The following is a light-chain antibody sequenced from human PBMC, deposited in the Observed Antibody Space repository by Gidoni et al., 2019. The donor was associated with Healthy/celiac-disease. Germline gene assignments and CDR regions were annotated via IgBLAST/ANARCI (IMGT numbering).Light chain of an antibody. CDR2: AAS. CDR3: QQANSFPRT. J-gene: IGKJ4*01. CDR1: QGISSW. V-gene: IGKV1D-12*01. Sequence: DIQMTQSPSSVSASVGDRVTITCRASQGISSWLDWYQQKPGKAPKLLIYAASSMQSGVPSRFSGSGSGTDFTLTISSLQAEESATYYCQQANSFPRTFGGXTKVEIK.